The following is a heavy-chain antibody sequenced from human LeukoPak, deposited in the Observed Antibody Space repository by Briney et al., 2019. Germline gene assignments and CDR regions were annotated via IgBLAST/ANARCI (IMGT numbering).Heavy chain of an antibody. D-gene: IGHD3-9*01. Sequence: SEALSLTCAVYGGSFSGYYWSWIRQPPGKGLEWIGEINHSGSTNYNPSLKSRVTISVDTSKNQFSLKLSSVTAADTAVYYCARGYYDILTGYQLFDYRGQGTLVTVSS. CDR2: INHSGST. CDR3: ARGYYDILTGYQLFDY. J-gene: IGHJ4*02. V-gene: IGHV4-34*01. CDR1: GGSFSGYY.